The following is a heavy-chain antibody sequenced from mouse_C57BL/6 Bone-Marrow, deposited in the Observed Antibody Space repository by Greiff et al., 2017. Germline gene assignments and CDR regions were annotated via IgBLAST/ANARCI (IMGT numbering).Heavy chain of an antibody. D-gene: IGHD2-4*01. CDR3: ARFYYEYSLFAY. CDR2: ISSGGSYT. Sequence: EVKLVESGGDLVKPGGSLKLSCAASGFTFSSYGMSWVRQTPDKRLEWVATISSGGSYTYYPDSVKGRFTISRDNAKNTLYLQMSSLKSEDTAMYYCARFYYEYSLFAYWGQGTLVTVSA. V-gene: IGHV5-6*01. J-gene: IGHJ3*01. CDR1: GFTFSSYG.